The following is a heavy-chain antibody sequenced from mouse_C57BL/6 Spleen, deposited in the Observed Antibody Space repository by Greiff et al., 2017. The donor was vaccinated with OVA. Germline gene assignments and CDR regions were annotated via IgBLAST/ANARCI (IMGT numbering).Heavy chain of an antibody. CDR2: IYPSDSET. D-gene: IGHD4-1*01. J-gene: IGHJ2*01. CDR1: GYTFTSYW. CDR3: ASHNWDHVYYFDY. Sequence: QVQLQQPGAELVRPGSSVKLSCKASGYTFTSYWMDWVKQRPGQGLEWIGNIYPSDSETHYNQKFKDKATLTVDKSSSTAYMQLSSLTSEDSAVYYCASHNWDHVYYFDYWGQGTTLTVSS. V-gene: IGHV1-61*01.